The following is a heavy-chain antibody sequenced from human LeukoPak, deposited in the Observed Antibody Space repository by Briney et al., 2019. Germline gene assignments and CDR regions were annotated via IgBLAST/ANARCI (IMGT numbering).Heavy chain of an antibody. CDR3: ARGRGLLYYYDSSGYYLEDFDY. D-gene: IGHD3-22*01. V-gene: IGHV1-2*02. Sequence: ASVKVSCKTSGYTFTGYYMHWVRQAPGQGLEWMGWINPNSGGTNYAQKFQGRVTMTRDTSISTAYMELSRLRSDDTAVYYCARGRGLLYYYDSSGYYLEDFDYWGQGTLVTVSS. CDR2: INPNSGGT. CDR1: GYTFTGYY. J-gene: IGHJ4*02.